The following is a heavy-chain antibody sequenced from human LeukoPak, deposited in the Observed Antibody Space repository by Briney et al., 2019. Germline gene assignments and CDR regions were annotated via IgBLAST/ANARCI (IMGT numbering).Heavy chain of an antibody. J-gene: IGHJ4*02. Sequence: SVKVSCKASGGTFSSYAISWVRQAPGQGLEWMGGIIPIFGTANYAQKFQGRVTITADESTSTAYMELSSLRSEDTAVYYCARVGDYSNYDFYFDYWGQGTLVTVSS. D-gene: IGHD4-11*01. CDR3: ARVGDYSNYDFYFDY. CDR1: GGTFSSYA. V-gene: IGHV1-69*13. CDR2: IIPIFGTA.